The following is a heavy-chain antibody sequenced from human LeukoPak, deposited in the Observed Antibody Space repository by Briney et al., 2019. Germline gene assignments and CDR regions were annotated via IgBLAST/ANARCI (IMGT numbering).Heavy chain of an antibody. J-gene: IGHJ4*02. Sequence: PSETLSLTCTVSGGSISSYYWSWIRQPPGKGLEWIGYIYYSGSTNYNPSLKSRVTISVDTSKNQFSLKLSSVTAADTAVYYCASSLLSYFWSGPFDYWGQGTLVTVSS. V-gene: IGHV4-59*01. CDR2: IYYSGST. D-gene: IGHD3-3*01. CDR3: ASSLLSYFWSGPFDY. CDR1: GGSISSYY.